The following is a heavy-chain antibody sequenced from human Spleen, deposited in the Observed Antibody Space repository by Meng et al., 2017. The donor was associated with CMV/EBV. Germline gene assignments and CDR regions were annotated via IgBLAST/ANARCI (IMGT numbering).Heavy chain of an antibody. D-gene: IGHD1-1*01. Sequence: GGSLRLSCAASGFTFSSYAMHWVRQAPGKGLEWVALISYDGSNKYYADSVKGRFTISRDNSKNTLYLQMNSLRAEDTAVYYCAKGDNWNRLYYFDYWGQGTLVTVSS. V-gene: IGHV3-30*04. CDR1: GFTFSSYA. CDR3: AKGDNWNRLYYFDY. J-gene: IGHJ4*02. CDR2: ISYDGSNK.